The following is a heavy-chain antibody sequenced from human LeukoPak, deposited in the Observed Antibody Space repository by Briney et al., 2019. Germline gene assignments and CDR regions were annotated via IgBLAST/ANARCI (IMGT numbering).Heavy chain of an antibody. J-gene: IGHJ4*02. Sequence: SETLSLTCTVSGGSISSNSHYWGWLRQPPGKGLEGIGSIYYDGSTYYNPSLKSLVTISIDTSKNQFSLKLSSVTAADTAVYYCARLPPDLLAFDYWGQRTLVTVSS. CDR3: ARLPPDLLAFDY. CDR2: IYYDGST. CDR1: GGSISSNSHY. D-gene: IGHD2-8*02. V-gene: IGHV4-39*01.